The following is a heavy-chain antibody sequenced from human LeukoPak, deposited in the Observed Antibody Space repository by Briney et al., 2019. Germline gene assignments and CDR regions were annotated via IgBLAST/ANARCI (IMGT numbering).Heavy chain of an antibody. Sequence: GGSLRLSCAASGFTFSTYTMNWVRQAPGKGLEWVSSIGPSGTNTHYADSVKGRFTISRDNARNSLFLQMSSLRGDDTAVYYCVRGDSRDFWGQGTLVTVSS. J-gene: IGHJ4*02. CDR2: IGPSGTNT. CDR3: VRGDSRDF. CDR1: GFTFSTYT. D-gene: IGHD6-13*01. V-gene: IGHV3-21*01.